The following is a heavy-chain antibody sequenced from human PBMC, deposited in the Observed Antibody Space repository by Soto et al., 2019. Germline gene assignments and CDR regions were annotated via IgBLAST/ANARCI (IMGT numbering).Heavy chain of an antibody. CDR2: IAYDGSFK. CDR3: AKDRSGRWTFDY. CDR1: GFAFTTYN. V-gene: IGHV3-30*18. J-gene: IGHJ4*02. Sequence: QVQLVESGGGVVEPGMSLRLSCAASGFAFTTYNIHWVRQFPGKGLEWVAVIAYDGSFKTYADSVKGRFIVSRHNPKKIGFLDMSMLRHEDTAVYYCAKDRSGRWTFDYWGQGTLLTVSS. D-gene: IGHD6-19*01.